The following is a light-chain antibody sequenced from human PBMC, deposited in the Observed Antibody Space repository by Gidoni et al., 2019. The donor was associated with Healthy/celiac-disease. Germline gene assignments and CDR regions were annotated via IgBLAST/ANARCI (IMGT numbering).Light chain of an antibody. V-gene: IGKV3-11*01. CDR1: QSVSSY. Sequence: EIVLTQSPATLSLSPGERATLSCRPSQSVSSYLAWYKQKPGQAPRLLLYDASNRATGIPARFSGSGSGTDFTLTISSLEPEDFAVYYCQQRSNWPPLTFGGGTKVEIK. CDR3: QQRSNWPPLT. CDR2: DAS. J-gene: IGKJ4*01.